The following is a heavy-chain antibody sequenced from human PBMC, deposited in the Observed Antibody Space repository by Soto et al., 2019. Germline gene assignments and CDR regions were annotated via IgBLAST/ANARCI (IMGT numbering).Heavy chain of an antibody. D-gene: IGHD3-22*01. CDR3: ARFRTYYYDSSGPTGGSDVY. J-gene: IGHJ4*02. CDR2: ISYDGSNK. Sequence: PGGSLRLSCAASGFPFSSYCMHWVRQAPGKGLEWVAVISYDGSNKYYADSVKGRFTISRDNSKNTLYLQMNSLRAEDTAVYYCARFRTYYYDSSGPTGGSDVYWGQGTLVTVSS. CDR1: GFPFSSYC. V-gene: IGHV3-30*03.